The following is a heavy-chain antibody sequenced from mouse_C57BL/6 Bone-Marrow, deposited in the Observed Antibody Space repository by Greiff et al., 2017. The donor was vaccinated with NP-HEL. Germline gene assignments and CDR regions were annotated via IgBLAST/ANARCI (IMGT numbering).Heavy chain of an antibody. D-gene: IGHD1-1*01. CDR2: IDPSDSYT. J-gene: IGHJ1*03. CDR3: ARERYYYYGSSPYWYFDV. CDR1: GYTFTSYW. Sequence: QVQLQQPGAELVKPGASVKLSCKASGYTFTSYWMQWVKQRPGQGLEWIGEIDPSDSYTNYNQKFKGKATLTVDTSSSTAYMQLSRLTSEDSAVYYGARERYYYYGSSPYWYFDVWGTGTTVTVSS. V-gene: IGHV1-50*01.